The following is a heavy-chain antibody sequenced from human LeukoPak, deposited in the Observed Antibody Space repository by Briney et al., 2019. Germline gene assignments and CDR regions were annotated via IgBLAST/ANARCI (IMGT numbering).Heavy chain of an antibody. Sequence: SETLSLTCTVSGGSISSYYWSWIRQPPGKGLEWTGYIYYSGSTNYNPSLKSRVTISVDTSKNQFSLKLSSVTAADTAVYYCAKDLVRIAAAGWYYFDYWGQGTLVTVSS. CDR3: AKDLVRIAAAGWYYFDY. J-gene: IGHJ4*02. CDR1: GGSISSYY. V-gene: IGHV4-59*01. CDR2: IYYSGST. D-gene: IGHD6-13*01.